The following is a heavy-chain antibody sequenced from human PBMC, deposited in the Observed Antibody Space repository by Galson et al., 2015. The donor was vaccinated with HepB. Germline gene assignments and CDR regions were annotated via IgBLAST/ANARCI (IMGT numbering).Heavy chain of an antibody. D-gene: IGHD3-9*01. CDR2: ISAYNGNT. CDR1: GYTFTSYG. V-gene: IGHV1-18*04. J-gene: IGHJ3*02. CDR3: ARVFVNYDILTGYYIVAFDI. Sequence: SVKVSCKASGYTFTSYGISWVRQAPGQGLEWMGWISAYNGNTNYAQKLQGRVTMTTDTSTSTAYMELRSLRSDDTAVYYCARVFVNYDILTGYYIVAFDIWGQGTMVTVSS.